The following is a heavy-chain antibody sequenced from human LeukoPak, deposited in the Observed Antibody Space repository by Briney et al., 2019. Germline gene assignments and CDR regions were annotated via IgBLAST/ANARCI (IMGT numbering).Heavy chain of an antibody. V-gene: IGHV4-59*01. J-gene: IGHJ4*02. CDR1: GGSISSYY. Sequence: SETLSLTCTVSGGSISSYYWSWIRQPPGKGLEWIGYIYYSGSTNYNPSLESRVTISVDTSKNQLSLKLSSVTAADTAVYYCGRPTTMVHFDDWGQGTLVTVSS. D-gene: IGHD5-18*01. CDR2: IYYSGST. CDR3: GRPTTMVHFDD.